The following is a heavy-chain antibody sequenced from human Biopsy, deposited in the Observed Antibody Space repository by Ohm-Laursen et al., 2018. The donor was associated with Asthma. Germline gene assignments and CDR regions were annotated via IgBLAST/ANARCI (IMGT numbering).Heavy chain of an antibody. V-gene: IGHV3-30*03. J-gene: IGHJ6*02. CDR3: AREGGDYLSGYYYYYGMDV. Sequence: SLRLSCSASGFTFSSYGMHWVRQAPGKGLEWVAVISYDGSSKYYADSVKGRFTISRDNSKNTLYLQMNSLRAEDTAVYYCAREGGDYLSGYYYYYGMDVWGQGTTVTVSS. CDR1: GFTFSSYG. D-gene: IGHD4-17*01. CDR2: ISYDGSSK.